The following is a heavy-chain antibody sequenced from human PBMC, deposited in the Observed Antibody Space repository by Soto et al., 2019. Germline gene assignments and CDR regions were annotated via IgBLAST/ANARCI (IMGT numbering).Heavy chain of an antibody. J-gene: IGHJ4*02. D-gene: IGHD2-2*01. V-gene: IGHV4-34*01. Sequence: QVQLQQWGAGLLKPSETLSLTCAVYGGSFSGYYWTWIRQSPEKGLEWIGEVNHSGTTYYNPSLIARVTISVHTPKNQFSLKMSSVTAADTAVYYCARGIGYCSSINCYSSRRLRFDSWGQGTLVTVSS. CDR2: VNHSGTT. CDR1: GGSFSGYY. CDR3: ARGIGYCSSINCYSSRRLRFDS.